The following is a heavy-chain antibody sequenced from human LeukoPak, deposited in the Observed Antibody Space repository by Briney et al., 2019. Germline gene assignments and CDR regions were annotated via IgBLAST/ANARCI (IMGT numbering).Heavy chain of an antibody. CDR1: GYTFTGYY. V-gene: IGHV1-2*06. CDR3: ARGEMATIFNAFDI. CDR2: INPNSGGT. J-gene: IGHJ3*02. Sequence: ASVKVSCXASGYTFTGYYMHWVRQAPGQGLEWMGRINPNSGGTNYAQKFQGRVTMTRDTSISTAYMELSRLRSDDTAVYYCARGEMATIFNAFDIWGQGTMVTVSS. D-gene: IGHD5-24*01.